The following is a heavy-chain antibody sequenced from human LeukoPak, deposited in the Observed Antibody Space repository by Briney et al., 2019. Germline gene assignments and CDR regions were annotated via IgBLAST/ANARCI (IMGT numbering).Heavy chain of an antibody. CDR3: ARTLYYYGSGSYYNGTENWFDP. J-gene: IGHJ5*02. CDR1: GGSISSGGYS. CDR2: IYHSGST. D-gene: IGHD3-10*01. Sequence: SQTLSLTCAVSGGSISSGGYSWSWIRQPPGKGLEWIGYIYHSGSTYYNPSLKSRVTISVDRSKNQFSLKLSSVTAADTAVYYCARTLYYYGSGSYYNGTENWFDPWGQGTLVTVSS. V-gene: IGHV4-30-2*01.